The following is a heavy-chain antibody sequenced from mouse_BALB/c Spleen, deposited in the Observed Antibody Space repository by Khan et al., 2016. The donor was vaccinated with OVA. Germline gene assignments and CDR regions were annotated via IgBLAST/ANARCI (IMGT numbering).Heavy chain of an antibody. CDR1: GYTFTNYY. CDR2: INPSNGGT. Sequence: QVQLKESGAELVKPGASVRLSCKASGYTFTNYYLYWVKQRPGHGLEWIGDINPSNGGTNFNEKFKNKVTLTVDKSSSTAYMQLSSLTSEESAVYYCSRSGYSTFAYWGQGTLVTVSA. CDR3: SRSGYSTFAY. D-gene: IGHD2-5*01. J-gene: IGHJ3*01. V-gene: IGHV1S81*02.